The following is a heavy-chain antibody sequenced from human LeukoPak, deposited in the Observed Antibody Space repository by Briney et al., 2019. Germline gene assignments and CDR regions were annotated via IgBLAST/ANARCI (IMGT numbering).Heavy chain of an antibody. CDR1: GFTFSSYA. Sequence: PGGFLRLSCAASGFTFSSYAMSWVRQAPGKGLEWVSAISGSGGSTYYADSVKGRFTISRDNSKNTLYLQMNSLRAEDTAVYYCAKLSSWYKGNWFDPWGQGTLVTVSS. CDR3: AKLSSWYKGNWFDP. D-gene: IGHD6-13*01. CDR2: ISGSGGST. V-gene: IGHV3-23*01. J-gene: IGHJ5*02.